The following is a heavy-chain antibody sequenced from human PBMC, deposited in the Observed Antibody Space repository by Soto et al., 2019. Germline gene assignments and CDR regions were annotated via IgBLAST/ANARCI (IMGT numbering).Heavy chain of an antibody. D-gene: IGHD5-18*01. CDR3: ARVDTAMAPDAFDI. CDR2: INPNSGGT. V-gene: IGHV1-2*04. J-gene: IGHJ3*02. CDR1: GYTFTGYY. Sequence: ALVKVSCKASGYTFTGYYMHWVRQAPGQGLEWMGWINPNSGGTNYAQKFQGWVTMTRDTSISTAYMELSRLRSDDTAVYYCARVDTAMAPDAFDIWGQGTMVTVSS.